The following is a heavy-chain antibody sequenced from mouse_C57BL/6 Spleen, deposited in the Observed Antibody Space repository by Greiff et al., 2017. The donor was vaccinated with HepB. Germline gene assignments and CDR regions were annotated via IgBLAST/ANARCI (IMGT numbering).Heavy chain of an antibody. CDR3: TSYYYGSSIGFAY. CDR2: IDPENGDT. V-gene: IGHV14-4*01. D-gene: IGHD1-1*01. CDR1: GFNIKDDY. J-gene: IGHJ3*01. Sequence: EVQLQQSGAELVRPGASVKLSCTASGFNIKDDYMHWVKQRPEQGLEWIGWIDPENGDTEYASKFQGKATITADTSSNTAYLQLSSLTSEDTAVYYCTSYYYGSSIGFAYWGQGTLVTVSA.